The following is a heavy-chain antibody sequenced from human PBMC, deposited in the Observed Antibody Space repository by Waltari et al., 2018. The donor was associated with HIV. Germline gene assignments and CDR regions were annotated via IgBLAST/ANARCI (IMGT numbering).Heavy chain of an antibody. J-gene: IGHJ6*02. CDR1: GGTFNDA. V-gene: IGHV1-69*01. D-gene: IGHD4-17*01. CDR3: ARGDSGDYVAYGMDV. Sequence: QVQLVQSETEVKKSGSSVKVSCKASGGTFNDAVSWVRQAPGQGLEWMGGFIPKFATTNHADKFQDRVTFSGDANTVFMEVKNLRSDDTAVYYCARGDSGDYVAYGMDVWGQGTTVTVSS. CDR2: FIPKFATT.